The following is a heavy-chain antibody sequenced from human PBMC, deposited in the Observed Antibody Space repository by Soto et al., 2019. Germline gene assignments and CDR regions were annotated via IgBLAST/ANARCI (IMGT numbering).Heavy chain of an antibody. V-gene: IGHV1-3*01. CDR3: ARESGAWYGPFYYYYMDV. CDR2: INAGNGNT. CDR1: GYTFTSYA. Sequence: QVQLVQSGAEVKKPGASVKVSCKASGYTFTSYAMHWVRQAPGQRLEWMGWINAGNGNTKYSQKFQGRVTITRDTSASTAYIELSSLRTEDTAVYYCARESGAWYGPFYYYYMDVWGKGTTVTVSS. J-gene: IGHJ6*03. D-gene: IGHD2-15*01.